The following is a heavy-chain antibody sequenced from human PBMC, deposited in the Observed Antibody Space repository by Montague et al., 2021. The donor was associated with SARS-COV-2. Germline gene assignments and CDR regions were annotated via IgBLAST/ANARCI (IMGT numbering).Heavy chain of an antibody. J-gene: IGHJ4*02. V-gene: IGHV4-34*01. CDR2: INHSGST. D-gene: IGHD5-24*01. CDR3: ARIGDGNISPPDY. CDR1: VGSFSGYY. Sequence: SETLSLTCAVYVGSFSGYYWSWIRQPPGKGLEWIGEINHSGSTNYNPSLRSRITILVDTSKNQFSLKLSSVTAADTAVYYCARIGDGNISPPDYWGQGTLVTVSS.